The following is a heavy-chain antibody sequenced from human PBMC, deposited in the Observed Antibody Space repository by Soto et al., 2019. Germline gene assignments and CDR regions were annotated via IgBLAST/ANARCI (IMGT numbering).Heavy chain of an antibody. Sequence: QVQLVQSGAEVKKPGSSVKVSCKASGGTFSSYAISWVRQAPGQGLEWMGGIIPIFGTANYAQKFQGRVTITADKATSTAYMELSSLRSEDTAVSYLAREGWCIHSGGSCYAERAYWGQGTLVTVSS. D-gene: IGHD2-15*01. V-gene: IGHV1-69*06. J-gene: IGHJ4*02. CDR2: IIPIFGTA. CDR1: GGTFSSYA. CDR3: AREGWCIHSGGSCYAERAY.